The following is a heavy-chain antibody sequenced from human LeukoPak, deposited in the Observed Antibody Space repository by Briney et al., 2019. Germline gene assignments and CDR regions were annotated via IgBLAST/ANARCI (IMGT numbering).Heavy chain of an antibody. CDR1: GGTFSSYA. Sequence: ASVKVSCEASGGTFSSYAISWVRQAPGQGLEWMGGIIPIFGTANYAQKFQGRVTITADESTSTAYMELSSLRSEDTAVYYCARGARQLVRVRGYYYYYGMDVWGQGTTVTVSS. CDR3: ARGARQLVRVRGYYYYYGMDV. CDR2: IIPIFGTA. V-gene: IGHV1-69*13. J-gene: IGHJ6*02. D-gene: IGHD6-13*01.